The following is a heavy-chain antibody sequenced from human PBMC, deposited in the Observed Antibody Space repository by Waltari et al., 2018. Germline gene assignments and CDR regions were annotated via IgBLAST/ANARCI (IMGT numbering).Heavy chain of an antibody. D-gene: IGHD6-19*01. V-gene: IGHV1-8*03. CDR3: ARGEGAVAGRGVDY. CDR1: GHTFTSYD. Sequence: QVQLVQSGAEVKKPGASVKVSCKASGHTFTSYDINWVRQATGQGLEWMGWMNPNSGNTGYAQKFQGRVTITRNTSISTAYMELSSLRSEDTAVYYCARGEGAVAGRGVDYWGQGTLVTVSS. CDR2: MNPNSGNT. J-gene: IGHJ4*02.